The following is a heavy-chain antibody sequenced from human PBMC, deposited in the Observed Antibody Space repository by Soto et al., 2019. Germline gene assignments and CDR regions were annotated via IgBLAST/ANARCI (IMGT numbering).Heavy chain of an antibody. CDR1: GFSLSGTGMR. J-gene: IGHJ6*02. Sequence: SGPTLVNPTQTLTLTCTVSGFSLSGTGMRVTWIRQPPGKALEWLARIDWENTKLYSTSLKTRLTISKDTSKNQVVPTMTNVDPADTGTYYCARAFYGMDVWGQGTTVTVSS. V-gene: IGHV2-70*04. CDR3: ARAFYGMDV. CDR2: IDWENTK.